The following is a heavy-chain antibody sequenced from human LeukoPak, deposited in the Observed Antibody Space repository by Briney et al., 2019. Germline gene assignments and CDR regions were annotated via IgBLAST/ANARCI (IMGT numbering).Heavy chain of an antibody. V-gene: IGHV3-53*01. J-gene: IGHJ4*02. Sequence: GGSLRLSCAASGFIVSSDFMNWVRQAPGKGLEWVSAMNSGGSTFYADSVKGRFIISRDKSRNTLYLQMNSLSVDDTAVYYCTRGGSMVRGVLWGQGTLVTVSS. CDR1: GFIVSSDF. D-gene: IGHD3-10*01. CDR2: MNSGGST. CDR3: TRGGSMVRGVL.